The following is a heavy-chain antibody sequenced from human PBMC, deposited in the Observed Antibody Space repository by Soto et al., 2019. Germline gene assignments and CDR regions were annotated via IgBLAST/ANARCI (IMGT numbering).Heavy chain of an antibody. J-gene: IGHJ4*01. CDR3: ARGGSIAVNTNGDY. D-gene: IGHD2-8*01. Sequence: DVQLVGSGGGLVQPGGSLRLSGAASGFTFRSYNMNWVRQVPGNGLDWLSYISSSRSTIYYADSVKGRFTISRDNAKNSQYLQMNSLRDDDTAMYYCARGGSIAVNTNGDYCGLGTLVTVTS. V-gene: IGHV3-48*02. CDR2: ISSSRSTI. CDR1: GFTFRSYN.